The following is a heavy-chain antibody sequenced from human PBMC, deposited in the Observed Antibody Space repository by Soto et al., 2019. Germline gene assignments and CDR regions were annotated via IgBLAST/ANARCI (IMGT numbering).Heavy chain of an antibody. D-gene: IGHD6-19*01. CDR2: MTHSGSS. V-gene: IGHV4-39*01. CDR3: ATAPLHTSGWYDYFDH. Sequence: SETLSLTCTVSGGSISSSRYYWGWIRQPPGKGLEWIGSMTHSGSSYDNPSLKSRVTISVDTSKNQFSLKLSSVTAADTAVYYCATAPLHTSGWYDYFDHWGQGTLVTVSS. J-gene: IGHJ4*02. CDR1: GGSISSSRYY.